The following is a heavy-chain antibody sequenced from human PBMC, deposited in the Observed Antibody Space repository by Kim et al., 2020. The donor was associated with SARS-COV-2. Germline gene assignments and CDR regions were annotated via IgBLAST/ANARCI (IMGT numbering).Heavy chain of an antibody. V-gene: IGHV4-39*01. CDR2: IYYSGST. CDR1: GGSISSSSYY. Sequence: SETLSLTCTVSGGSISSSSYYWGWIRQPPGKGLEWIGSIYYSGSTYYNPSLKSRVTISVDTSKNQFSLKLSSVTAADTAVYYCARGGCSGGSCYFFSLSNVGYWGQGTLVTVSS. J-gene: IGHJ4*02. CDR3: ARGGCSGGSCYFFSLSNVGY. D-gene: IGHD2-15*01.